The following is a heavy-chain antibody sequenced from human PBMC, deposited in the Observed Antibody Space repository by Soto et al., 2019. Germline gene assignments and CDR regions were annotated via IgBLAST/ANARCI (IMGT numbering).Heavy chain of an antibody. Sequence: ASVKVSCKASGYTFTGYAMHWVRQAPGQRLEWMGWINAGNGNTKYSQKFQGRVTITRGTSASTAYMELSSLRSEDTAVYYCARAVAVAADFDYWGQRTMVTDSS. CDR1: GYTFTGYA. CDR2: INAGNGNT. D-gene: IGHD6-19*01. J-gene: IGHJ4*02. V-gene: IGHV1-3*01. CDR3: ARAVAVAADFDY.